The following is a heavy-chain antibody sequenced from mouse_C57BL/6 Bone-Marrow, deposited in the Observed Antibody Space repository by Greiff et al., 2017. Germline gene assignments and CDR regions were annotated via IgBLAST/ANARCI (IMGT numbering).Heavy chain of an antibody. CDR3: ARSHYYGSSYDAMDY. CDR1: GYTFTSYW. CDR2: IYPGSGST. J-gene: IGHJ4*01. V-gene: IGHV1-55*01. D-gene: IGHD1-1*01. Sequence: QVQLQQPGAELVKPGASVKMSCKASGYTFTSYWLTWVKQRPGQGLEWIGDIYPGSGSTNYNEKFKSKATLTVDTSSSTAYMQLSSLTSEDSAVYYCARSHYYGSSYDAMDYWGQGTSVTVSS.